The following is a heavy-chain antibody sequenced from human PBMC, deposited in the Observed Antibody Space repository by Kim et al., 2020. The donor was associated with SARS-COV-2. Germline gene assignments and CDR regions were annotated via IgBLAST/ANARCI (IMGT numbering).Heavy chain of an antibody. V-gene: IGHV3-48*02. Sequence: GGSLRLSCAASGFTFSSYSMNWVRQAPGKGLEWVSYISSSSSTIYYADSVKGRFTISRDNAKNSLYLQMNSLRDEDTAVYYCAREGVVDIVATFDYWGQGTLVTVSS. J-gene: IGHJ4*02. CDR1: GFTFSSYS. CDR3: AREGVVDIVATFDY. CDR2: ISSSSSTI. D-gene: IGHD5-12*01.